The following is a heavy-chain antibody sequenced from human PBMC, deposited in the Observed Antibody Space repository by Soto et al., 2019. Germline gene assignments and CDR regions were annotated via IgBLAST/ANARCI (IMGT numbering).Heavy chain of an antibody. Sequence: SVKVSCKASGGTFSSYAISWVRQAPGQGLEWMGGIFPIFGTANYAQKFQGRVTITADESTSTAYMELSSLRSEDTAVYYCARDLPQRITIFGVVRGYYYYGMDVWGQGTTVTVSS. J-gene: IGHJ6*02. D-gene: IGHD3-3*01. CDR2: IFPIFGTA. V-gene: IGHV1-69*13. CDR3: ARDLPQRITIFGVVRGYYYYGMDV. CDR1: GGTFSSYA.